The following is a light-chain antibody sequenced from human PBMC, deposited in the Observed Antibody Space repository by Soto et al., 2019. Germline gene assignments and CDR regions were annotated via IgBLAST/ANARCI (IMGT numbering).Light chain of an antibody. Sequence: DIVMTQSPDSLAVSLGERATINCKSSQSVLYSSNNKNYLAWYQQKPGQPPKLLIYWASTRESGVPDRFSGIGTVTDFTLTITSLQAEDVAVYYCQQYYSTPLTFCPGTKVDIK. CDR2: WAS. V-gene: IGKV4-1*01. CDR1: QSVLYSSNNKNY. J-gene: IGKJ3*01. CDR3: QQYYSTPLT.